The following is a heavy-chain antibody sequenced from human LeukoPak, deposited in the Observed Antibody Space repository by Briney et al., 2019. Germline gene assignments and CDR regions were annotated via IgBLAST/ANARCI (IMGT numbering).Heavy chain of an antibody. CDR3: ARDHGSAYYRAPRH. J-gene: IGHJ4*02. CDR1: GYIFTNYY. V-gene: IGHV1-46*01. D-gene: IGHD3-10*01. CDR2: INPSGGST. Sequence: ASVKVSCRASGYIFTNYYMHWVRQAPGQGLEWMGTINPSGGSTTYAQKFQGRVTMTRDTSTSTVYMELSSLRSEDTAVYYCARDHGSAYYRAPRHWGQGTLVTVSS.